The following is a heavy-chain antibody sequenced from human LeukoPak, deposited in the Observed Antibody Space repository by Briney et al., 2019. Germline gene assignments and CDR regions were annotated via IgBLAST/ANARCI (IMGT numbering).Heavy chain of an antibody. D-gene: IGHD6-13*01. CDR1: GYTLTELS. CDR3: ATDPTPGPYSSSWPNWFDP. J-gene: IGHJ5*02. V-gene: IGHV1-24*01. Sequence: GASVKVSCKVSGYTLTELSMHWVRQAPGKGLEWMGGFDPEDGETIYAQKFRGRVTMTEDTSTDTAYMELSSLRSEDTAVYYCATDPTPGPYSSSWPNWFDPWGQGTLVTVSS. CDR2: FDPEDGET.